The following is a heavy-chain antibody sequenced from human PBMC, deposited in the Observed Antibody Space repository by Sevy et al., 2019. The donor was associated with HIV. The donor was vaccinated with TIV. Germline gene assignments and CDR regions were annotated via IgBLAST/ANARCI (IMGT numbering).Heavy chain of an antibody. CDR1: GFTFSKYS. V-gene: IGHV3-23*01. J-gene: IGHJ4*02. Sequence: GGSLRLSCAASGFTFSKYSMSWVRQPPGKGLEGVSTLSFGCGEINYADSVKGRFIISRDNSKSSVYLQMNNLRPEDTAVYYCAREGCTKPHDYWGQGTLVTVSS. CDR2: LSFGCGEI. CDR3: AREGCTKPHDY. D-gene: IGHD2-8*01.